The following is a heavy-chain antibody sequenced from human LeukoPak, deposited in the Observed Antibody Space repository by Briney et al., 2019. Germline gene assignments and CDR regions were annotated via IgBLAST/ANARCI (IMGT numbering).Heavy chain of an antibody. V-gene: IGHV3-66*01. Sequence: GGSLRLSCAASGFTVSNNYMSWVRQAPGKGLEWVSLIYSHGGTNYADSVKGRFTISRDNSKNTLYLRMNSLRAEDTAVYYCARDGIDRSSGTSYYYYMAVWGKGTTVTISS. D-gene: IGHD3-22*01. CDR3: ARDGIDRSSGTSYYYYMAV. CDR2: IYSHGGT. J-gene: IGHJ6*03. CDR1: GFTVSNNY.